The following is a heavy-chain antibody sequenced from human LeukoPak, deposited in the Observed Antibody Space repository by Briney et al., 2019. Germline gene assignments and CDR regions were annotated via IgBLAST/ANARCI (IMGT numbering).Heavy chain of an antibody. V-gene: IGHV4-34*01. D-gene: IGHD4-17*01. CDR3: ARGHDYGDYPNWFDP. Sequence: SETLSLTCAVYGGSFSGYYWSWIRQPPGKGLEWIGEINHSGSTNYNPSLKSRVTISVDTSKNQFSLKLSSVTAADTAVYYCARGHDYGDYPNWFDPWGQGTLVTVSS. CDR2: INHSGST. CDR1: GGSFSGYY. J-gene: IGHJ5*02.